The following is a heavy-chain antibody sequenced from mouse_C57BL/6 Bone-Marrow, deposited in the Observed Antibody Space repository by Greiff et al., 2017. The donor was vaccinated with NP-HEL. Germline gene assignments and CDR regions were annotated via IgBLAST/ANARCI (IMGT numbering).Heavy chain of an antibody. CDR3: ARDYSGVARRDYFDY. D-gene: IGHD1-1*01. V-gene: IGHV1-54*01. CDR1: GYAFTNYL. CDR2: INPGSGGT. J-gene: IGHJ2*01. Sequence: QVQLQQSGAELVRPGTSVKVSCKASGYAFTNYLIEWVKQRPGQGLEWIGVINPGSGGTNYNEKFKGKATLTADKSYSTAYMRLSSLTSEDSAVYFCARDYSGVARRDYFDYWGQGTTLTVSS.